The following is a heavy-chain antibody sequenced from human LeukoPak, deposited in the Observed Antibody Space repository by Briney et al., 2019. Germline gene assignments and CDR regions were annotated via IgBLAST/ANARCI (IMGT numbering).Heavy chain of an antibody. Sequence: SETLSLTCAVYGGFFSGYYWSWIRQPPGKGLEWIGEINHSGNTNYNPSLKSRVTILADPSKNQFSLKLTSVTAADTAVSYCARRIGHQDIGVLITVSLASISYFYLDYWGQGTLVTVSS. V-gene: IGHV4-34*01. CDR3: ARRIGHQDIGVLITVSLASISYFYLDY. CDR2: INHSGNT. CDR1: GGFFSGYY. J-gene: IGHJ4*02. D-gene: IGHD2-15*01.